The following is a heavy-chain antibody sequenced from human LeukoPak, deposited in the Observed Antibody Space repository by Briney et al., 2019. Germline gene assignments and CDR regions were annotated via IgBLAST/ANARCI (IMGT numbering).Heavy chain of an antibody. D-gene: IGHD3-10*01. CDR3: ATGRINILWFGELLH. J-gene: IGHJ4*02. V-gene: IGHV1-69*13. Sequence: AASVKVSCKASGGSFSSYAISWVRQAPGQGLEWMGGIIPIFGASNYAQRFQGRVTITADESTNTAYMELSSLRSEDTAVYYCATGRINILWFGELLHWGQGTLVTVSS. CDR1: GGSFSSYA. CDR2: IIPIFGAS.